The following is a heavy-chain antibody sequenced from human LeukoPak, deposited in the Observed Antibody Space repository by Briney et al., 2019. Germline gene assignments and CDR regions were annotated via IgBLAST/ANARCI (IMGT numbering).Heavy chain of an antibody. CDR1: GFTFSSYS. V-gene: IGHV3-21*01. CDR3: ARGSRIAQRLDAFDI. CDR2: ISIRSDYI. D-gene: IGHD2-15*01. J-gene: IGHJ3*02. Sequence: GGSLRLSCVASGFTFSSYSMDRVRQAPGKGLEWVSSISIRSDYIYFADSMKGRFTISRDNGKNSLYLQMDSLRVEDTATYYCARGSRIAQRLDAFDIWGQGTLVTVSS.